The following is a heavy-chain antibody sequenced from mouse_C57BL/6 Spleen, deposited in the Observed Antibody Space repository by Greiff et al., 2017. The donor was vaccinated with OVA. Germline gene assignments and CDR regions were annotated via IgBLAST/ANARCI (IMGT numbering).Heavy chain of an antibody. CDR3: ARNTITTVVAHWYVDV. Sequence: VKVVESGPGLVQPSQSLSITCTVSGFSLTSYGVHWVRQSPGKGLEWLGVIWSGGSTDYNAAFISRLSISKDNSKSQVFFKMNSLQADDTAIYYCARNTITTVVAHWYVDVWGTGTTVTVSS. D-gene: IGHD1-1*01. CDR1: GFSLTSYG. V-gene: IGHV2-2*01. J-gene: IGHJ1*03. CDR2: IWSGGST.